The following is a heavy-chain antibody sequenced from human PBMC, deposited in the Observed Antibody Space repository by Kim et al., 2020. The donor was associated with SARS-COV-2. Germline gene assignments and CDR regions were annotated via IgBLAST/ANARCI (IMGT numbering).Heavy chain of an antibody. CDR1: GFTVSSIY. J-gene: IGHJ4*02. CDR2: IYSGGST. D-gene: IGHD6-6*01. CDR3: VRSSGGTIDF. V-gene: IGHV3-53*01. Sequence: GGSLRLSCAASGFTVSSIYMSWVRRAPGKGLEWVSIIYSGGSTYYADSVKGRFTISRDNSKNTVDLQMSSLRVEDTALYYCVRSSGGTIDFWGQGTLVTV.